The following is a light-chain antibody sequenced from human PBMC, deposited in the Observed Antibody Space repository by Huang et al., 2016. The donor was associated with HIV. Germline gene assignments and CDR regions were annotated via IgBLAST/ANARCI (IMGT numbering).Light chain of an antibody. CDR2: DAS. V-gene: IGKV3-11*01. CDR3: QQRNDWPPYT. CDR1: QSVTNF. Sequence: EVVLTQSPATLSLSPGERATLSCMASQSVTNFLGWYQLKPGQPPRLLIYDASTRATGIPPRLSGSGSGTDFTLTISSLEPEDFAVYYCQQRNDWPPYTFGQGTRLEIK. J-gene: IGKJ2*01.